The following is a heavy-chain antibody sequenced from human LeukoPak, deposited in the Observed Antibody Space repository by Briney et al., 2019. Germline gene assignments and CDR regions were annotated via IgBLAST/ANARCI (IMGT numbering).Heavy chain of an antibody. V-gene: IGHV3-30-3*01. Sequence: PGRSLRLSCAASGFTFSSYPMHWVRQAPGKGLEWVAVISYDGSNKYYADSVKGRFTISRDNSKNTLYLQMNSLRAEDTAVYYCAKDWCSGGSCYLESFVDYWGQGTLVTVSS. J-gene: IGHJ4*02. CDR2: ISYDGSNK. D-gene: IGHD2-15*01. CDR3: AKDWCSGGSCYLESFVDY. CDR1: GFTFSSYP.